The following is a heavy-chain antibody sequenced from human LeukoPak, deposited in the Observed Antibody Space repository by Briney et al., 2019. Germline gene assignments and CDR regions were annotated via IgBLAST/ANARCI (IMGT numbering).Heavy chain of an antibody. CDR3: ARHLNYYLDY. CDR2: ISSSTYTI. J-gene: IGHJ4*02. CDR1: GFTFSSYS. Sequence: GGSLRLSCAASGFTFSSYSMNWVRQAPGKGLEWVSYISSSTYTIYYADSVKGRFTISRDNAKNSLYLQMNSLRAEDTAVYYCARHLNYYLDYWGQGTLVTVSS. D-gene: IGHD3-10*01. V-gene: IGHV3-48*01.